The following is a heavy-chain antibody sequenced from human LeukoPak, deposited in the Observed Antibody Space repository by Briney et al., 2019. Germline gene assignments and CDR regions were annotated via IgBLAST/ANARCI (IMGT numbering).Heavy chain of an antibody. Sequence: GGSLRLSCSASGFTFSNYAMHWVRQAPGKGLEYVSGISHNGGTTYYAESVKGRITISRDNSKNTLYLQMSSLRVEDTAVYYCARDPGVRWLVGFDYWGQGTLVIVSS. J-gene: IGHJ4*02. D-gene: IGHD6-19*01. CDR2: ISHNGGTT. CDR1: GFTFSNYA. V-gene: IGHV3-64D*06. CDR3: ARDPGVRWLVGFDY.